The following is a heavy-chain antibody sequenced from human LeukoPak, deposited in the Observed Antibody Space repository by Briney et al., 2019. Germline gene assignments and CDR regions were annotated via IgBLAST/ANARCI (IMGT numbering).Heavy chain of an antibody. CDR3: ASPVKYFDFWRGYPPFDY. CDR2: IITIFGTT. J-gene: IGHJ4*02. Sequence: SVKVSCKASGGTFSSYAINWVRQAPGQGLEWMGGIITIFGTTHYAQKFQGRVTITADESTSTAYMELSSLRSEDTAVYYCASPVKYFDFWRGYPPFDYWGQGTLVTVSS. D-gene: IGHD3-3*01. CDR1: GGTFSSYA. V-gene: IGHV1-69*13.